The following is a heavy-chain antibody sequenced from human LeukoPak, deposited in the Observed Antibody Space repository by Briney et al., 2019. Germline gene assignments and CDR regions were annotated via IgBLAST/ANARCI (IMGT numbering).Heavy chain of an antibody. CDR2: ISYDGSNK. CDR1: GFTFSSYA. J-gene: IGHJ4*02. CDR3: ARVPYKYTVLDTSLDY. V-gene: IGHV3-30*04. D-gene: IGHD2-8*01. Sequence: GGSLRLSRAASGFTFSSYAMHWVRQAPGKGLEWVAVISYDGSNKYYADSVKGRFTISRDNSKNTLYLQMNSLRAEDTAVYYCARVPYKYTVLDTSLDYWGQGTLVTVSS.